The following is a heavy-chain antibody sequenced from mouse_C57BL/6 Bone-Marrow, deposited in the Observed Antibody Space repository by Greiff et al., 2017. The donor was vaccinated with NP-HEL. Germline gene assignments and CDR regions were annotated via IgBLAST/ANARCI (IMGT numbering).Heavy chain of an antibody. V-gene: IGHV5-6*01. CDR3: ANPYCGSSPWFAY. CDR1: GFTFSSYG. Sequence: EVHLVESGGDLVKPGGSLKLSCAASGFTFSSYGMSWVRQTPDKRLEWVATISSGGSYTYYPDSVKGRFTISRDNAKNTLYLQMSSLKSEDTAMYYCANPYCGSSPWFAYWGQGTLVTVSA. J-gene: IGHJ3*01. D-gene: IGHD1-1*01. CDR2: ISSGGSYT.